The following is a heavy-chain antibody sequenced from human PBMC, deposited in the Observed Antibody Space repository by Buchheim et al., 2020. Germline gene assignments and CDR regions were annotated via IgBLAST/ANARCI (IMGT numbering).Heavy chain of an antibody. J-gene: IGHJ4*02. CDR1: GYSFTSYW. CDR2: IAPSDSYT. Sequence: EVQLVQSGAEVKKPGESLRISCKGSGYSFTSYWISWVRQMPGKGLEWMGRIAPSDSYTNYSPSFQGHVTISADKSISPASPQWRSLKASDTAMYYGARLRAGSIFGVVIGERSLDYWGQGTL. CDR3: ARLRAGSIFGVVIGERSLDY. V-gene: IGHV5-10-1*03. D-gene: IGHD3-3*01.